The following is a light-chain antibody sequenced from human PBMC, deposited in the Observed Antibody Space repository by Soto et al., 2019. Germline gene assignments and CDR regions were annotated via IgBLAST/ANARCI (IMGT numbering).Light chain of an antibody. V-gene: IGKV3-11*01. CDR2: DAY. CDR1: QSVNSY. J-gene: IGKJ4*01. CDR3: QQRIEGHT. Sequence: EIVLTQSPATLSLSPGERATLSCRASQSVNSYLAWYQQKPGQAPRLLIYDAYNRATGIPARFSGSGSGTDFTLTISSLEPEDFAVYYCQQRIEGHTFGGGTKVEIK.